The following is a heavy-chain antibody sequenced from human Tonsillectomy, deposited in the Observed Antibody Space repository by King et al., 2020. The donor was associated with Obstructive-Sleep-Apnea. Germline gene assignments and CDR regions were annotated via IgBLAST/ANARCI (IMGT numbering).Heavy chain of an antibody. V-gene: IGHV2-5*02. CDR3: AHLFDFLADV. D-gene: IGHD3-9*01. CDR1: GFSLSTTDVG. CDR2: IYWDDDK. J-gene: IGHJ6*02. Sequence: ITLKESGPTLVKPPQTLTLTCTFSGFSLSTTDVGVGWIRQPPGKALEWLAVIYWDDDKRYSPSLKSRLSITKDTSKNQVVLRMTNMDPVDTATYYCAHLFDFLADVWGQGATVTVSS.